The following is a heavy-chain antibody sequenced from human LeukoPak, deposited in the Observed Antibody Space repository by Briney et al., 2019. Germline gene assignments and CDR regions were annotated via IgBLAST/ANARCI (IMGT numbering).Heavy chain of an antibody. CDR1: GYSISSGYY. CDR3: ARQGSCSNTNCNRWFDP. D-gene: IGHD2-2*01. J-gene: IGHJ5*02. Sequence: PSETLSPTXAVSGYSISSGYYWGWIRQPPGEGLEWIASIYHNGDSYYNPSLKSRVTISVDTAKNQFSLKVSSVTAADTALYYCARQGSCSNTNCNRWFDPWGQGTLVIVSS. V-gene: IGHV4-38-2*01. CDR2: IYHNGDS.